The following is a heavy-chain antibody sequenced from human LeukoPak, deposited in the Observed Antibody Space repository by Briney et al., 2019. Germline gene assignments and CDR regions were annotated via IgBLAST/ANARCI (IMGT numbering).Heavy chain of an antibody. CDR3: ARLSLVRGVRGAFDL. CDR1: TASIITYNHY. V-gene: IGHV4-39*01. J-gene: IGHJ3*01. CDR2: IYYGGST. Sequence: KASETLSLTRTVSTASIITYNHYWGWIRQAPGKGLEWIGSIYYGGSTYYNPSLKSRFSISVYTSKNQFSLKLRSVTAADTAVYYCARLSLVRGVRGAFDLWGQGTLVTVSA. D-gene: IGHD3-10*01.